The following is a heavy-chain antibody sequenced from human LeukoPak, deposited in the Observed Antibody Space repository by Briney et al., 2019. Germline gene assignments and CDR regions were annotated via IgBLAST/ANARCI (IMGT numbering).Heavy chain of an antibody. J-gene: IGHJ3*02. Sequence: SETLSLTCTVSGGSISSYYWSWIRQPPGKGLEWIGYIYYSGSTNYNPSLKSRVTISVDTSKNQFSLKLSSVTAADTAVYYCARQESSIVDGAFDIWGQGTMVTVSS. CDR2: IYYSGST. V-gene: IGHV4-59*08. CDR1: GGSISSYY. D-gene: IGHD5-12*01. CDR3: ARQESSIVDGAFDI.